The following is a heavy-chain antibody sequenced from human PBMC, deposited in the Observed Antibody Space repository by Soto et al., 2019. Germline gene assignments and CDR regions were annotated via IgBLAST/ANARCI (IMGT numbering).Heavy chain of an antibody. CDR2: IYYSGST. CDR3: AIYDSSGSRGFQH. CDR1: GGSVSSGAYY. Sequence: SETLSLTCTVSGGSVSSGAYYWSWIRQHPGKGLEWIGYIYYSGSTYYNPSLKSRVTISVDTSKNQFSLKLSSVTAADTAVYYCAIYDSSGSRGFQHWGQGTLVTVSS. D-gene: IGHD3-22*01. V-gene: IGHV4-31*03. J-gene: IGHJ1*01.